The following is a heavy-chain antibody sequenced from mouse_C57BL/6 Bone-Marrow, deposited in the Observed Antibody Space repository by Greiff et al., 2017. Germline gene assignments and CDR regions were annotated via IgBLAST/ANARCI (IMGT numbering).Heavy chain of an antibody. CDR1: GYTFTSYW. CDR3: ARLTFYAMDY. D-gene: IGHD4-1*01. V-gene: IGHV1-64*01. CDR2: IHPNSGST. Sequence: VQLQQSGAELVKPGASVKLSCKASGYTFTSYWMHWVKQRPGQGLEWIGMIHPNSGSTNYNEKFKSKATLTVDKSSSTAYMQLSSLTSEDSAVYYCARLTFYAMDYWGQGTSVTVSS. J-gene: IGHJ4*01.